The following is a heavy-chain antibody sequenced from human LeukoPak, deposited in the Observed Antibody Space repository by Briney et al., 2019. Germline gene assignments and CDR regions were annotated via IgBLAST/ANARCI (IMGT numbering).Heavy chain of an antibody. V-gene: IGHV4-38-2*02. CDR2: IYHSGST. CDR3: AADRVDTAMATPLYYFDY. J-gene: IGHJ4*02. Sequence: PSETLSLTCTVSGYSISSGYYWGWIRQPPGKGLEWIGSIYHSGSTYYNPSLKSRVTISVDTSKNQFSLKLSSVTAADTAVYYCAADRVDTAMATPLYYFDYWGQGTLVTVSS. CDR1: GYSISSGYY. D-gene: IGHD5-18*01.